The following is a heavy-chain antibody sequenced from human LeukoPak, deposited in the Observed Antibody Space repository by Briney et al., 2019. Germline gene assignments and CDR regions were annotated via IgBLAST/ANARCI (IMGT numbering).Heavy chain of an antibody. CDR3: ARDLYGSGSYYNEDY. CDR1: GFTFSSYS. Sequence: GGSLRLSCAASGFTFSSYSMNWVRQAPGKGLEWVSYISSSSSTIYYADSVKGRFTISRDNSKNTLYLQMNSLRAEDTAVYYCARDLYGSGSYYNEDYWGQGTLVTVSS. V-gene: IGHV3-48*01. D-gene: IGHD3-10*01. CDR2: ISSSSSTI. J-gene: IGHJ4*02.